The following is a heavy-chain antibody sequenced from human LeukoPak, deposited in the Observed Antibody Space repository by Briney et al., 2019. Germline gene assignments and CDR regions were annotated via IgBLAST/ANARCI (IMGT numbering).Heavy chain of an antibody. CDR2: IYTSGST. D-gene: IGHD6-19*01. Sequence: PSETLSLTCTVSGGSISSYYWSWLRQPAGKGLEWIGRIYTSGSTNYNPSLTSRVTMSVDTSKNQFSLKLSSVTAADTAVYYCARDSIAVAGDYYYGMDVWGQGTTVTVSS. V-gene: IGHV4-4*07. CDR3: ARDSIAVAGDYYYGMDV. J-gene: IGHJ6*02. CDR1: GGSISSYY.